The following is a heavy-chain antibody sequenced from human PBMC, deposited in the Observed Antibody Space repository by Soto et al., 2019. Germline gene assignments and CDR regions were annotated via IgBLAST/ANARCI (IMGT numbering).Heavy chain of an antibody. CDR2: ISAYNGNT. CDR3: ARDYRLGGSITMVRGPDDY. CDR1: GYTFTSYG. D-gene: IGHD3-10*01. J-gene: IGHJ4*02. V-gene: IGHV1-18*01. Sequence: QVQLVQSGAEVKKPGASVKVSCKASGYTFTSYGISWVRQAPGQGLEWMGWISAYNGNTNYAQKLQGRVTMTTDTSTSTAYMELRSLRSDDTAVYYCARDYRLGGSITMVRGPDDYWGQGTLVTVSS.